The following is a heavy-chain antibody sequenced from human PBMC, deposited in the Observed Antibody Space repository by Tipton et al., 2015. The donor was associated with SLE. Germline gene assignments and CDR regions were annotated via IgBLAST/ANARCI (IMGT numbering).Heavy chain of an antibody. Sequence: QVQLVQSGGEVKKPGASVKVSCRASGYRSTTYGINWVRQAPGQGLEWMGWISAYDGDTNSAQKFQGRVILTTYTSTRTAYMELRRLTSDDTAVYYCASAHGANARAWGQGTLVTVSP. CDR1: GYRSTTYG. CDR3: ASAHGANARA. V-gene: IGHV1-18*01. CDR2: ISAYDGDT. D-gene: IGHD4/OR15-4a*01. J-gene: IGHJ5*02.